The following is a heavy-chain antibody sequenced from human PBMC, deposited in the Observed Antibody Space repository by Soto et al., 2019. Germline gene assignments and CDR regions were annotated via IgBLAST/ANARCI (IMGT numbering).Heavy chain of an antibody. CDR2: INAYNGNT. J-gene: IGHJ4*02. D-gene: IGHD5-18*01. CDR1: GYTFTHYG. CDR3: ARAIAGGYGDPTLDY. V-gene: IGHV1-18*01. Sequence: ASVTVSRKASGYTFTHYGLSGVRQPPGQGLDGMGWINAYNGNTDYAHKVQGRAVVTTDTTTTAAYMEMRSLTSDDTAVYYRARAIAGGYGDPTLDYWGQGTLVTVSS.